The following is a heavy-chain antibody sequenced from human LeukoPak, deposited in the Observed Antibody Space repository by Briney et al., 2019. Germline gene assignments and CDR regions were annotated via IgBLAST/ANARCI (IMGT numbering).Heavy chain of an antibody. Sequence: GGSLRLSCAASGFTFSNYWMHWVRQAPGKGLEWVSVIYSGGSTYYADSVKGRFTISRDNSKNTLYLQMNSLRAEDTAVYYCARCGYSYGYNYWGQGTLVTVSS. V-gene: IGHV3-66*01. CDR1: GFTFSNYW. D-gene: IGHD5-18*01. CDR2: IYSGGST. J-gene: IGHJ4*02. CDR3: ARCGYSYGYNY.